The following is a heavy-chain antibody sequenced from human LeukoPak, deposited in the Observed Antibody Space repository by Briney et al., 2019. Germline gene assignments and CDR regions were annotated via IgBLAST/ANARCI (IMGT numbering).Heavy chain of an antibody. CDR3: AKGSGAAGPYYFDY. CDR2: ITGSSDST. CDR1: GFTFRNYV. V-gene: IGHV3-23*01. Sequence: GASLRLSCAASGFTFRNYVMSWVRQAPGKGLEWVSAITGSSDSTYYADSVKGRFTISRDNPKNTLDLQMNSLRAEDTAVYYCAKGSGAAGPYYFDYWGQGTLVTVSS. J-gene: IGHJ4*02. D-gene: IGHD2-21*01.